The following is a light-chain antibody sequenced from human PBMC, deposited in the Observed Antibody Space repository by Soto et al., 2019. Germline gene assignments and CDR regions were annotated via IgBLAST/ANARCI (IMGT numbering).Light chain of an antibody. J-gene: IGKJ4*01. V-gene: IGKV1-39*01. CDR1: QSISNF. CDR3: QQTYSIPRT. CDR2: AAF. Sequence: DIQMTQSPSSLSASVGDRVTITCRASQSISNFLNWYQQKPGKAPKVLIYAAFSLQSGVPSRFSGSGSGTDFTLTISSLQPEDSATYYCQQTYSIPRTFGRGTKVEIK.